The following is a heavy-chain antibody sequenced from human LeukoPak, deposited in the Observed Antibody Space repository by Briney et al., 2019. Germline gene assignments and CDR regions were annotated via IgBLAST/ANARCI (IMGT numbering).Heavy chain of an antibody. J-gene: IGHJ6*02. CDR3: ARDGSIVVVTAIPGGYYGMDV. V-gene: IGHV3-23*01. CDR1: GFTFSSSA. D-gene: IGHD2-21*02. Sequence: GGSLRLSCAASGFTFSSSAMSWVRQAPGKGLEWVSAISNNGGYTYYADSVQGRFTISRDNSKNTLYLQMNSLRAEDTAVYYCARDGSIVVVTAIPGGYYGMDVWGQGTTVTVSS. CDR2: ISNNGGYT.